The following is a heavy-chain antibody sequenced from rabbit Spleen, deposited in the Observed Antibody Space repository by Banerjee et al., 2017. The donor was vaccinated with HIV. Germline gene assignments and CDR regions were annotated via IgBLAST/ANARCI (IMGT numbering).Heavy chain of an antibody. V-gene: IGHV1S47*01. CDR2: IDLVFGST. J-gene: IGHJ4*01. CDR3: VRGASSSGYYSL. CDR1: GFDSSSYG. Sequence: QEQLVESGGGRVTPVGSLTLSCKASGFDSSSYGVSWVRQAPGKGLEWIGYIDLVFGSTFYATWVNGRFTFSSHNAQNTLYLQVNSLTAADTATYFCVRGASSSGYYSLWGPGTLVTVS. D-gene: IGHD1-1*01.